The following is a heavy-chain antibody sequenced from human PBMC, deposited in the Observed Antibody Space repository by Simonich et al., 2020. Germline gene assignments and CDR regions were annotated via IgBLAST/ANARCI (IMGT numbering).Heavy chain of an antibody. D-gene: IGHD3-10*01. CDR2: IEYDGSNK. CDR3: ARNHDGSEYFQH. V-gene: IGHV3-30*07. J-gene: IGHJ1*01. CDR1: GFTFSSYA. Sequence: QVQLVESGGGVVQPGRSLRLSCAASGFTFSSYAMHWVRQAPGKGLEWGAVIEYDGSNKYYADAVKGRFTISRDNSKNTLYLQMNSLRAEDTAVYYCARNHDGSEYFQHWGQGTLVTVSS.